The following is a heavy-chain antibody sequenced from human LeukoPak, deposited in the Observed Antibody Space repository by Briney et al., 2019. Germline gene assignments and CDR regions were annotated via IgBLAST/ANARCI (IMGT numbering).Heavy chain of an antibody. CDR3: ARERYGPVYYYYGMDV. J-gene: IGHJ6*02. CDR2: ISAYNGNT. CDR1: GYTFTSYG. D-gene: IGHD5-18*01. Sequence: ASAKVSCKASGYTFTSYGISWVRQAPGQGLEWMGWISAYNGNTNYAQKLQGRVTMTTDTSTSTAYMELRSLRSDDTAVYYCARERYGPVYYYYGMDVWGQGTTVTVSS. V-gene: IGHV1-18*01.